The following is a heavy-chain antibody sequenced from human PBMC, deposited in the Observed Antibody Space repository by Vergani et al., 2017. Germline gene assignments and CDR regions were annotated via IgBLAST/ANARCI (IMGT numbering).Heavy chain of an antibody. CDR1: GFTVSSNY. Sequence: EVQLVESGGGLIQPGGSLRLSCAASGFTVSSNYMSWVRQAPGKGLEWVSVIYSGGSTYYADSVKGRCTISRDNSKNTLYLQMNSLRAEDTAVYYCAREEAYYDILTGYYNWGPFDYWGQGTLVTVSS. D-gene: IGHD3-9*01. J-gene: IGHJ4*02. CDR3: AREEAYYDILTGYYNWGPFDY. CDR2: IYSGGST. V-gene: IGHV3-53*01.